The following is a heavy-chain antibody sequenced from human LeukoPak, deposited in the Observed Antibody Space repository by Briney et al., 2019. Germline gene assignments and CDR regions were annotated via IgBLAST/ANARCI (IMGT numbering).Heavy chain of an antibody. CDR1: GYSFTSYW. D-gene: IGHD3-22*01. V-gene: IGHV1-69*04. J-gene: IGHJ4*02. CDR2: IIPILGIA. Sequence: KISCKGSGYSFTSYWIGWVRQAPGQGLEWMGRIIPILGIANYAQKFQGRVTITADKSTSTAYMELSSLRSEDTAVYYCAREYYYDSSGYPEPVDYWGQGTLVTVSS. CDR3: AREYYYDSSGYPEPVDY.